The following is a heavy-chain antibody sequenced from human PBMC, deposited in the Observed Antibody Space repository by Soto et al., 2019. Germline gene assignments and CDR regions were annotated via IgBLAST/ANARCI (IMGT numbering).Heavy chain of an antibody. D-gene: IGHD1-1*01. CDR1: GYSFTSYW. Sequence: GESLKISCKGSGYSFTSYWISWVRQMPGKGLEWMGRIDPSDSYTNYSPSFQGHVTISADKSISTAYLQWSSLKASDTAMYYCATPLNWNYYYGMDVWCQGTTVTGSS. CDR3: ATPLNWNYYYGMDV. V-gene: IGHV5-10-1*01. CDR2: IDPSDSYT. J-gene: IGHJ6*02.